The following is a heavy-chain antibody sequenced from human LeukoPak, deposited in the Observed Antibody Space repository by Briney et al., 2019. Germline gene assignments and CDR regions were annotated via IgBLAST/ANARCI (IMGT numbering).Heavy chain of an antibody. CDR3: ARDRDVDYGNDGFDI. J-gene: IGHJ3*02. CDR2: ISASGQTI. CDR1: GFTFSSYW. D-gene: IGHD4/OR15-4a*01. Sequence: EGSLRLSCAASGFTFSSYWMSWVRHAPGKGLEWVSYISASGQTIYYADSVRGRFTISRDNTKNSLYLQMNSLGAEDTAVYHCARDRDVDYGNDGFDIWGQGTTVTVSS. V-gene: IGHV3-48*04.